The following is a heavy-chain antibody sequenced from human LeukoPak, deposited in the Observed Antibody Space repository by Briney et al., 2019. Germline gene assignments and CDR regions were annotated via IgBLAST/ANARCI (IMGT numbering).Heavy chain of an antibody. V-gene: IGHV3-30*02. CDR1: GFTFSSYG. CDR3: AKDNDYDSSGYWYFDY. CDR2: IRYDGSNK. J-gene: IGHJ4*02. D-gene: IGHD3-22*01. Sequence: GGSLRLSCAASGFTFSSYGMHWVRQAPGKGLEWVAFIRYDGSNKYYADSVKGRFTISRDNSKNTLYLQMNSLRAEDTAVYYCAKDNDYDSSGYWYFDYWGQGTLVTVSS.